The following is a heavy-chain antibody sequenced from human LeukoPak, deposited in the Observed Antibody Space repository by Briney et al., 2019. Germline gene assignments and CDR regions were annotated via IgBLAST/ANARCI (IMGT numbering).Heavy chain of an antibody. Sequence: ASVKVSCKASGYTFTSYYMHWVRQAPGQGLEWMGIINPSGGSTSYAQKLQGRVTMTTDTSTSTAYMELRSLRSDDTAVYYCARAKREYYYDSSGYFADYWGQGTLVTVSS. D-gene: IGHD3-22*01. CDR2: INPSGGST. CDR3: ARAKREYYYDSSGYFADY. J-gene: IGHJ4*02. CDR1: GYTFTSYY. V-gene: IGHV1-46*01.